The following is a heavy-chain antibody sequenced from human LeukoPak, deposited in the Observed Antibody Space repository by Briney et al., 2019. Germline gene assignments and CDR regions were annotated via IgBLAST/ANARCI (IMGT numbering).Heavy chain of an antibody. D-gene: IGHD3-10*01. J-gene: IGHJ4*02. Sequence: GGSLRLSCAASGFTFSTYAMNWVRQAPGKGLEWLSFISASGTTTIYADSVKGRFTSSRDNAKNSLYLQMSSLRVEDTGTYFCARVVGYYGSGNYYFDSWGQGTLVTVSS. CDR3: ARVVGYYGSGNYYFDS. CDR2: ISASGTTT. V-gene: IGHV3-48*03. CDR1: GFTFSTYA.